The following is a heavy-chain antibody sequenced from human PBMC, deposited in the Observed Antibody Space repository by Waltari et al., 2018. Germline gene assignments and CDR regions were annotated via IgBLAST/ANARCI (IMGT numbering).Heavy chain of an antibody. J-gene: IGHJ4*02. D-gene: IGHD1-1*01. CDR3: ARWNSPGRYFGD. CDR2: IRHTGIT. V-gene: IGHV4-59*12. CDR1: GGSINNYF. Sequence: QVQLQESGPGLVNPSETLSLTCSVPGGSINNYFWNWIRQPPGKGLQWIGYIRHTGITKANPSLKSRVTMAVDTSKSQVSLRLTSVSATDTAVYFCARWNSPGRYFGDWGQGTPVTVSS.